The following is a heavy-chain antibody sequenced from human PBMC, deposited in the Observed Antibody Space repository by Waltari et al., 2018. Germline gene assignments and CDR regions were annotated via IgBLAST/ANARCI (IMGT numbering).Heavy chain of an antibody. D-gene: IGHD1-26*01. CDR3: VRGGGMFDS. CDR2: IKFDGSER. CDR1: GFTLSTYW. Sequence: EVQLVESGGGLVQPGGSLRLSCAASGFTLSTYWMSWVRQAPGEGLEGVANIKFDGSERYYVDSVKGRFTISRDNANNSLYLQMNSLRGEDTAVYYCVRGGGMFDSWGQGTLVTVSS. V-gene: IGHV3-7*01. J-gene: IGHJ4*02.